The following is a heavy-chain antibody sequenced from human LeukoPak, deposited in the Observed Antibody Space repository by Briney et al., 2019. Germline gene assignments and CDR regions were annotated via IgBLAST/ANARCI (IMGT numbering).Heavy chain of an antibody. D-gene: IGHD1-26*01. CDR3: AGAAPGATGFVF. Sequence: SGTLSLTCTVSGGSISSYYRSWIRQPPGKGLEWIGYIYYSGSTKYNPSPKSRVTISVDTSKNQFSLRLSSVTAADTAVYYCAGAAPGATGFVFGGPGTLVTLSS. CDR2: IYYSGST. V-gene: IGHV4-59*01. CDR1: GGSISSYY. J-gene: IGHJ4*02.